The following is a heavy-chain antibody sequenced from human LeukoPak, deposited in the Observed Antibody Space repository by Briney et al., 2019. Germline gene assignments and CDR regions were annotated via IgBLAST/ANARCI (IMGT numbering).Heavy chain of an antibody. CDR3: ARSNRGVRGADYYYYGMDV. CDR2: ISSSGSTT. D-gene: IGHD3-10*01. J-gene: IGHJ6*02. V-gene: IGHV3-48*01. Sequence: PGGSLRLSCAASGFTFSSYSMNWVRQAPGKGLEWVSYISSSGSTTYYADSVKGRFTISRDNARNSLYLQMNSLRAEDTALYYCARSNRGVRGADYYYYGMDVWGQGTTVTVSS. CDR1: GFTFSSYS.